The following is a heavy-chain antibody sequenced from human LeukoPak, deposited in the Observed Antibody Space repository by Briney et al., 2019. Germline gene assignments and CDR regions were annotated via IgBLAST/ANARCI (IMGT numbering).Heavy chain of an antibody. CDR1: CASISSSSYY. Sequence: SETLSLTCTVSCASISSSSYYWGWIRQPPGKGLEWIGSIYYSGSTYYNPSLKSRVTISVDTSKNQFSLKLSSVTAADTAVYYCARVAAAGNVDYWGQGTLVTVPS. J-gene: IGHJ4*02. CDR3: ARVAAAGNVDY. CDR2: IYYSGST. V-gene: IGHV4-39*01. D-gene: IGHD6-13*01.